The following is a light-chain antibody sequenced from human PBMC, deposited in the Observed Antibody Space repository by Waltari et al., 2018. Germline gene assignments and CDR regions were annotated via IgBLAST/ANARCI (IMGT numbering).Light chain of an antibody. CDR3: CSYGGPSSWV. Sequence: QSALTQPASMSGSPGQSITVSCTGTSSDIGNYDLVSWYQPFPGKPPKLIISELTERPSGISSPFSGSKAGKTSFLTISGLQSEDEADYHCCSYGGPSSWVFGGETKLTVL. CDR2: ELT. V-gene: IGLV2-23*02. J-gene: IGLJ3*02. CDR1: SSDIGNYDL.